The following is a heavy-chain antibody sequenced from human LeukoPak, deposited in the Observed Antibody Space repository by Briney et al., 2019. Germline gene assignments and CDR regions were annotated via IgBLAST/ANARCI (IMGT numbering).Heavy chain of an antibody. CDR1: GYFISCGYY. J-gene: IGHJ5*02. Sequence: PSDTLSLICAVSGYFISCGYYWGWTRPPPGKGLDWIGRFYQRGNTYYNPSLKSRVTISVDTPKKQFSQKLSSVTAADTAVYYCAREWVYYDSSGHYSGWFDPWGQGTLVRVSS. D-gene: IGHD3-22*01. V-gene: IGHV4-38-2*02. CDR3: AREWVYYDSSGHYSGWFDP. CDR2: FYQRGNT.